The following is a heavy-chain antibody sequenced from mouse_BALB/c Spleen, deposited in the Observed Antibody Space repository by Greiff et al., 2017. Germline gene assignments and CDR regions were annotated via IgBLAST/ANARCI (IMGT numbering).Heavy chain of an antibody. V-gene: IGHV1-9*01. D-gene: IGHD2-1*01. CDR2: ILPGSGST. Sequence: QVQLKQSGAELMKPGASVKISCKATGYTFSSYWIEWVKQRPGHGLEWIGEILPGSGSTNYNEKFKGKATFTADTSSNTAYMQLSSLTSEDSAVYYWASAVYYGNYFDYWGQGTTLTVSS. CDR1: GYTFSSYW. J-gene: IGHJ2*01. CDR3: ASAVYYGNYFDY.